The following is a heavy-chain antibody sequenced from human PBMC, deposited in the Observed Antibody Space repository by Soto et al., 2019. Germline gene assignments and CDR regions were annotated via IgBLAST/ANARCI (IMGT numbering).Heavy chain of an antibody. J-gene: IGHJ6*02. Sequence: SVKVSCKASGGTFSSYAISWVRQAPGQGLEWMGGIIPIFGTANYAQKFQGRVTITADESTSTAYMELSSLRSEDTAVYYCASKSGGVPAANYYYGMDVWGQGTTVTVSS. V-gene: IGHV1-69*13. D-gene: IGHD2-2*01. CDR1: GGTFSSYA. CDR3: ASKSGGVPAANYYYGMDV. CDR2: IIPIFGTA.